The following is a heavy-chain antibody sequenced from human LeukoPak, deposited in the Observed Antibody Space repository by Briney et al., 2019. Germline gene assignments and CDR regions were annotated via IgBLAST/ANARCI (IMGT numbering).Heavy chain of an antibody. CDR3: AKVGYAPLGGYYFDY. V-gene: IGHV3-23*01. D-gene: IGHD2-2*01. J-gene: IGHJ4*02. CDR2: ISGSGGST. CDR1: GFTFSSYA. Sequence: GGSLRLSCAASGFTFSSYAMSWVRQAPGKGLEWVSAISGSGGSTYYADSVKGRFTISRDNSKNTLYLQMNSLRAEDTAVYYCAKVGYAPLGGYYFDYWGQGTLVTVSS.